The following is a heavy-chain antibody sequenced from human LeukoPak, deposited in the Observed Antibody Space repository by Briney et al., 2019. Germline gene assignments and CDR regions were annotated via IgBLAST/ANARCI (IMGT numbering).Heavy chain of an antibody. Sequence: ASVKVSCKASGYTFTIYGISWVRQAPGQGLEWMGRIIPILGIANYAQKFQGRVTITADKSTSTAYMELSSLRSEDTAVYYCARDRVDIVATILDAFDIWGQGTMVTVSS. D-gene: IGHD5-12*01. CDR3: ARDRVDIVATILDAFDI. CDR2: IIPILGIA. V-gene: IGHV1-69*04. CDR1: GYTFTIYG. J-gene: IGHJ3*02.